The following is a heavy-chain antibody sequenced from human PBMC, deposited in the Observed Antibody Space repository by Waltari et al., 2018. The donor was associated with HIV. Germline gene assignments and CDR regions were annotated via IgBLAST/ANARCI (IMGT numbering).Heavy chain of an antibody. V-gene: IGHV3-11*01. CDR3: ARVRSGYYDY. Sequence: QVQLVESGGGLVKPGGSLRLSCASSGAPLRDYHRSWIRQAPGKGPEWVSYISSSGSTIYYADSVKGRFTISRDNAKNSLYLQMNSLRAEDTAVYYCARVRSGYYDYWGQGTPVTVSS. D-gene: IGHD3-22*01. J-gene: IGHJ4*02. CDR1: GAPLRDYH. CDR2: ISSSGSTI.